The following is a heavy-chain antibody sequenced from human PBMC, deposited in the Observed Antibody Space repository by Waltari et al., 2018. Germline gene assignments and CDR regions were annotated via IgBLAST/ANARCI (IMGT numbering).Heavy chain of an antibody. J-gene: IGHJ2*01. V-gene: IGHV3-49*04. D-gene: IGHD2-2*01. CDR3: QVPAATDYWYFDL. Sequence: EVQLVESGGGLVQPGRSLRLSCTASGFTFGDYAMSWVRQAPGKGLEGVGFIGTKAYGGKTEYASSVKGRFNISRDDSKSIAYLQMNSLKTEDTAVYYCQVPAATDYWYFDLWGRGTLVTVSS. CDR1: GFTFGDYA. CDR2: IGTKAYGGKT.